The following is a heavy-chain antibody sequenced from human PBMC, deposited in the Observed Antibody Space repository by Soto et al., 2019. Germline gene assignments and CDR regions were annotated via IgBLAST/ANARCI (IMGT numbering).Heavy chain of an antibody. Sequence: EVQLVESGGGVVRPGGSLRLSCAVSGFIFDDYGMSWVRQAPGKGLEWVSGINWNGGDRGYADSVKGRFTISRDHAKNSLYLQMNSLRAEDTALYHCAKGTGYDILTGFDYWGQGTLVTVSS. J-gene: IGHJ4*02. V-gene: IGHV3-20*01. D-gene: IGHD3-9*01. CDR3: AKGTGYDILTGFDY. CDR2: INWNGGDR. CDR1: GFIFDDYG.